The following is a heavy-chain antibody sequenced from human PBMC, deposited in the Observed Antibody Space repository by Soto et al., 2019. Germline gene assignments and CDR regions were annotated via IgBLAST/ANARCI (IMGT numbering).Heavy chain of an antibody. CDR2: IYYSGST. CDR3: ARDLYDSSGYDTGAFDI. V-gene: IGHV4-31*03. CDR1: GGSISSGGYY. J-gene: IGHJ3*02. D-gene: IGHD3-22*01. Sequence: QVQLQESGPGLVKPSQTLSLTCTVSGGSISSGGYYWSWIRQHPGKGLEWIGYIYYSGSTYYNPSLKSRVTISVDTSKNQFSLKLSSVTAADTAVYYCARDLYDSSGYDTGAFDIWGQGTMVTVSS.